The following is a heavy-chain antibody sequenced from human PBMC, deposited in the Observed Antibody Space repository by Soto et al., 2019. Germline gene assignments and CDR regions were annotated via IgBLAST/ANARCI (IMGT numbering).Heavy chain of an antibody. Sequence: SVKVSCKASGGTFSSYAISWVRQAPGQGLEWMGGIIPIFGTANYAQKFQGRVTITADESTSTAYMELSSLRSEDTAVYYRASARDEQQLVLFNYYYGMDVWGQGTTVTVSS. CDR1: GGTFSSYA. CDR2: IIPIFGTA. CDR3: ASARDEQQLVLFNYYYGMDV. J-gene: IGHJ6*02. D-gene: IGHD6-13*01. V-gene: IGHV1-69*13.